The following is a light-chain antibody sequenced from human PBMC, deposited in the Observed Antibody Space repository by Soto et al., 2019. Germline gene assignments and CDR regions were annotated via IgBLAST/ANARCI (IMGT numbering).Light chain of an antibody. Sequence: EIVLTQSPGTLSLSPGERATLSCRASQSVSSTYLAWYQQNPGQAPRLLIYGASSRATGIPDRFSGSGSGTYFTRTISRLAPEDFAVYFCQQYGSSSYTFGQGTKLEIK. J-gene: IGKJ2*01. CDR1: QSVSSTY. CDR2: GAS. V-gene: IGKV3-20*01. CDR3: QQYGSSSYT.